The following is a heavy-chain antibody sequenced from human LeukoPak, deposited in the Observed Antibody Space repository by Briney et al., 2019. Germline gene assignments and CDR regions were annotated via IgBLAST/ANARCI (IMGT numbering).Heavy chain of an antibody. V-gene: IGHV4-34*01. CDR1: GGSFSGYY. Sequence: KPSETLSLTCAVYGGSFSGYYWSWIRHPPGKGLEWIGEINHSGSTNYNPSLKSRVTISVDTSKNQFSLKMSSVTAANTGVYYCARTQTYYDFWSGYSPFDYWGQGTLVTVSS. D-gene: IGHD3-3*01. CDR3: ARTQTYYDFWSGYSPFDY. CDR2: INHSGST. J-gene: IGHJ4*02.